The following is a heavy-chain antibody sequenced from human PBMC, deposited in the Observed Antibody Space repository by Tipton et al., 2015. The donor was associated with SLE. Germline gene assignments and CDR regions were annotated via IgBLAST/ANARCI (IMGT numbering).Heavy chain of an antibody. V-gene: IGHV4-61*01. CDR1: GDSISSGSYY. CDR3: ARAEMTTEGSIFYYYVDV. CDR2: IYYSGGT. D-gene: IGHD5-24*01. Sequence: TLSLTCTVSGDSISSGSYYWNWIRQPPGKGLEWIGYIYYSGGTNYNPSLKSRVTMSVDTSKNQFSLKLSSVTAADTAVYYCARAEMTTEGSIFYYYVDVWGKGTTVTVSS. J-gene: IGHJ6*03.